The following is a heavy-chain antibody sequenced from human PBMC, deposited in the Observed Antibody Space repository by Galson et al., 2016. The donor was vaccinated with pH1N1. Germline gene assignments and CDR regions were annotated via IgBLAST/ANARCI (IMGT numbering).Heavy chain of an antibody. CDR3: AKDRSREFLHFPFDAFDV. J-gene: IGHJ3*01. D-gene: IGHD3-10*01. Sequence: SLRLSCATSGFTFKNYVMSWVRQAPGKGLEWVSVISGRGGNTYYADSVKGRVTIARDNFKNTLYLEMNKLKDDDTAVYYCAKDRSREFLHFPFDAFDVWGQGTMVSVSA. CDR2: ISGRGGNT. V-gene: IGHV3-23*01. CDR1: GFTFKNYV.